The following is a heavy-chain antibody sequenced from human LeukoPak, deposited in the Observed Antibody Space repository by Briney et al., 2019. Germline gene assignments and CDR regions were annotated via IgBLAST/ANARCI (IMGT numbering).Heavy chain of an antibody. D-gene: IGHD6-13*01. J-gene: IGHJ4*02. V-gene: IGHV4-59*01. CDR3: ARPSHPHGSSWLFDY. Sequence: SETLSLTCTVSVGSMRSYYWSWIRQPPGKGLEGIGYIYFSGSTNYHPSLKRRVTISVDTSRKQFSLQLSSVTAADTAVYYCARPSHPHGSSWLFDYWGQGTLVTVSS. CDR1: VGSMRSYY. CDR2: IYFSGST.